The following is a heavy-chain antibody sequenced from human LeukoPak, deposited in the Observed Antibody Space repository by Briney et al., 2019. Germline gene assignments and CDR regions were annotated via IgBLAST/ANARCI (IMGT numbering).Heavy chain of an antibody. D-gene: IGHD3-22*01. CDR2: ISSSGSTI. CDR1: GFTFSDYY. V-gene: IGHV3-11*01. Sequence: GGSLRLSCAASGFTFSDYYMSWIRQAPGKGLEWVSYISSSGSTIYYADSVKGRFTISRDNAKNSLYLQMNSLRAEDTAVYYCARLTPNYYDSSGPDYWGQGTLVTVSS. J-gene: IGHJ4*02. CDR3: ARLTPNYYDSSGPDY.